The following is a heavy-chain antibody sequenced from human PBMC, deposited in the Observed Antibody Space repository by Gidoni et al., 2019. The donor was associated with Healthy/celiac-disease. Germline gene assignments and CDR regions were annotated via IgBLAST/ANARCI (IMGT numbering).Heavy chain of an antibody. Sequence: VQLVESGGGLVKLGGSLRLSCAASGSTFSNAWMSWVRQAPGKGLEWVGRIKSKTDGGTTDYAAPVKGRFTISRDDSKNTLYLQMNSMKTEDTAVYYCTTDYLGIAVAGYDYWGQGTLVTVSS. CDR1: GSTFSNAW. CDR2: IKSKTDGGTT. CDR3: TTDYLGIAVAGYDY. D-gene: IGHD6-19*01. V-gene: IGHV3-15*01. J-gene: IGHJ4*02.